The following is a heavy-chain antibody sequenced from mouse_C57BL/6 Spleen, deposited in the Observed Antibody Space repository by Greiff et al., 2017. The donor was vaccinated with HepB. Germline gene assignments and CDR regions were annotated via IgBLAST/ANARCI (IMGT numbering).Heavy chain of an antibody. CDR1: GFNIKDDY. D-gene: IGHD1-1*01. CDR3: TVYYYHGSAFDY. CDR2: IDPENGDT. J-gene: IGHJ2*01. V-gene: IGHV14-4*01. Sequence: VQLQQSGAELVRPGASVKLSCTASGFNIKDDYMHWVKQRPEQGLEWIGWIDPENGDTEYASKFQGKATITADTSSNTAYLQLSSLTSEDTAVYYGTVYYYHGSAFDYWGQGTTLTVSS.